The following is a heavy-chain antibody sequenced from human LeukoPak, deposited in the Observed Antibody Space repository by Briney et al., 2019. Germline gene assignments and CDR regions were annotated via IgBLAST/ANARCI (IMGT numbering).Heavy chain of an antibody. J-gene: IGHJ4*02. V-gene: IGHV3-30*18. CDR3: AKAHLLDWLLPFDY. CDR1: EFTFSSYA. D-gene: IGHD3/OR15-3a*01. Sequence: GRSLRLSCAASEFTFSSYAMHWVRQAPGKGLEWVSLVSNDGGDKYYADSVKGRFTISRDNSKNTLYLQMNSLRGEDTGVYYCAKAHLLDWLLPFDYWGQGTLVTVSS. CDR2: VSNDGGDK.